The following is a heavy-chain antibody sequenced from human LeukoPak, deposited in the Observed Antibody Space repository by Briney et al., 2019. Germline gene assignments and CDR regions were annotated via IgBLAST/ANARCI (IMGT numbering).Heavy chain of an antibody. Sequence: GASVKVSCKASGYTFTSYDINWVRQATGQGLEWMGWMNPNSGNTGYAQKFQSRVTITRNTSISTAYMELSSLRSEDTAVYYCARGEYYGSGSYYNPDFDYWGQGTLVTVSS. V-gene: IGHV1-8*01. J-gene: IGHJ4*02. D-gene: IGHD3-10*01. CDR2: MNPNSGNT. CDR1: GYTFTSYD. CDR3: ARGEYYGSGSYYNPDFDY.